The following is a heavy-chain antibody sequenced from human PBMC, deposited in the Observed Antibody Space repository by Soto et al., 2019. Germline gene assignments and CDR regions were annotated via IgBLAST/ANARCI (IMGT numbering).Heavy chain of an antibody. CDR1: GFTFGDYA. J-gene: IGHJ6*02. Sequence: GGSLRLSCAASGFTFGDYAMHWVRQVPGKGLEWVSGFKWNSGDVGYADSVKGRFTISRDNAKNFLYLQMNSLRPEDTAVYYCAKDRSSGSPYYGMDFWGQGTMVTVSS. D-gene: IGHD3-10*01. CDR2: FKWNSGDV. CDR3: AKDRSSGSPYYGMDF. V-gene: IGHV3-9*01.